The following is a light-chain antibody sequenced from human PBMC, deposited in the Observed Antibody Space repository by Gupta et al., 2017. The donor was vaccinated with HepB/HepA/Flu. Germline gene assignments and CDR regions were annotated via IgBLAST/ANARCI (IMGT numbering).Light chain of an antibody. CDR2: TSS. CDR1: QSVATY. Sequence: DIQMTQSPSSLSASVGDSVTITCRASQSVATYLNWYQQKPGQAPKRLIHTSSILQSGVPSRFSGNGYKTEFLLIINSLHPEDSATYYCQQTYSACSFGQGTKLEIK. CDR3: QQTYSACS. J-gene: IGKJ2*04. V-gene: IGKV1-39*01.